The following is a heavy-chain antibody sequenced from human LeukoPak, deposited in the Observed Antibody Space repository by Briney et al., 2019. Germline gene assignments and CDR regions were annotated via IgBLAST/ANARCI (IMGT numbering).Heavy chain of an antibody. D-gene: IGHD2-21*02. CDR2: ISSSGSTI. V-gene: IGHV3-48*03. J-gene: IGHJ3*02. CDR1: GFTFSSYE. CDR3: ARYCGGDCYRAFDI. Sequence: GGSLRLSCAASGFTFSSYEMNWVRQAPGKGLEWVSYISSSGSTIYYADSVKGRFTISRDNAKNSLYLQMNSLRAEDTAVYCCARYCGGDCYRAFDIWGQGTMVTVSS.